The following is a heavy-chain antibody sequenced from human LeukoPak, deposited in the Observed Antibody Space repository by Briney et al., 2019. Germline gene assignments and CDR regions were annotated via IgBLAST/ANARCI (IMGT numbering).Heavy chain of an antibody. D-gene: IGHD5-18*01. CDR3: ARGPFRNVDTAMIASRFDP. V-gene: IGHV1-2*02. CDR1: GYTFSDYY. Sequence: ASVKVSCKASGYTFSDYYMHWVRQAPGQGLEWMGWINPNSGGTNYAQKFQGRVTKTRDTSITTAYAELSRLRSDDTAVYYCARGPFRNVDTAMIASRFDPWGQGTLVTVSS. J-gene: IGHJ5*02. CDR2: INPNSGGT.